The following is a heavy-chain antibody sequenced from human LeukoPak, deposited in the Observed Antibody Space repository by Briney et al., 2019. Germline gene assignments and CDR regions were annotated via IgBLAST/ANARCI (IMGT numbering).Heavy chain of an antibody. Sequence: SQTLSLTCTVSGGSISSGDYYWGWLRQPPGTGLEWIGYIYYSGSTYYNPSLKSRVTISVDTSKNQFSLKLSSVTAADTAVYYCAVGIMGDAFDIWGQGTMVTVSS. V-gene: IGHV4-30-4*08. CDR1: GGSISSGDYY. CDR3: AVGIMGDAFDI. J-gene: IGHJ3*02. CDR2: IYYSGST. D-gene: IGHD2-21*01.